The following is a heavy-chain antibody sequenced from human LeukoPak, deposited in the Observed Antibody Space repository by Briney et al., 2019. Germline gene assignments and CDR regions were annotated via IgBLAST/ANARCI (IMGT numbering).Heavy chain of an antibody. Sequence: GGSLRLSCAASGFIFSAYAMSWVRQAPGQGLEWVSVIGTGGETHYADSVRGRFTISRNNFKNTLYLQMNSLRAEDTAVYYCAREGGKLETIDYWGQGTLVTVSS. CDR1: GFIFSAYA. J-gene: IGHJ4*02. CDR3: AREGGKLETIDY. V-gene: IGHV3-23*01. D-gene: IGHD1-1*01. CDR2: IGTGGET.